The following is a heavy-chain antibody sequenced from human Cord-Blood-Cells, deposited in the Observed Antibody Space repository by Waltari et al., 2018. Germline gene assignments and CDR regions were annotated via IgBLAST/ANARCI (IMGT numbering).Heavy chain of an antibody. Sequence: QVQLQESGPGLVKPSETLSLTCTVSGGSISRSYWSWIRQPPGKGLEWIGYIYYSGSTNYNPSLKSRVTISVDTSKNQFSLKLSSVTAADTAVYYCARYGFWSGYYFDYWGQGTPVTVSS. J-gene: IGHJ4*02. CDR2: IYYSGST. CDR3: ARYGFWSGYYFDY. D-gene: IGHD3-3*01. V-gene: IGHV4-59*01. CDR1: GGSISRSY.